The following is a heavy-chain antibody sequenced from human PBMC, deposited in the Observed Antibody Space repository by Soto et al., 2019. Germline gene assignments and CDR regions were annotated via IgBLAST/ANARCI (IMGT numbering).Heavy chain of an antibody. D-gene: IGHD3-22*01. V-gene: IGHV3-11*01. CDR3: ARDRAYYDSSGYFDY. Sequence: QVQLVESGGGLVKPGGSLRLSCAASGFTFSDYYMSWIRQAPGKGLEWVSYISSSDNIIYYADSVKGRFTISRDNAKNSLYLQMNSLRAEDTAVHYCARDRAYYDSSGYFDYWGQGTLVTVSS. CDR1: GFTFSDYY. J-gene: IGHJ4*02. CDR2: ISSSDNII.